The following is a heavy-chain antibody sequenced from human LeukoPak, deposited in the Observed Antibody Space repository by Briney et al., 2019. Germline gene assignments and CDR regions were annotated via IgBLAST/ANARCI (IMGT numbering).Heavy chain of an antibody. CDR1: GYTFTSYG. CDR3: ARDSVGATILGSYYYYYMDV. V-gene: IGHV1-18*01. D-gene: IGHD1-26*01. Sequence: ASVKVSCKASGYTFTSYGISWVRQAPGQGLGWMGWISAYNGNTNYAQKLQGRVTMTTDTSTSTAYMELRSLRSDDTAVYYCARDSVGATILGSYYYYYMDVWGKGTTVTISS. J-gene: IGHJ6*03. CDR2: ISAYNGNT.